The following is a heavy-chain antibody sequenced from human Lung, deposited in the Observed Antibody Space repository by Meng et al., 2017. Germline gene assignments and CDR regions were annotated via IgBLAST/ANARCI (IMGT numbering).Heavy chain of an antibody. V-gene: IGHV4-34*01. Sequence: VQLEQWGGGLLVPSETLSFNCVVSCGSCRDYCWGWILQPPGKGLEWIGEINHSGSTNYNPSLESRATISVDTSQNNLSLKLSSVTAADSAVYYCARGPTTMAHDFDYWGQGTLVTVSS. CDR1: CGSCRDYC. D-gene: IGHD4-11*01. J-gene: IGHJ4*02. CDR3: ARGPTTMAHDFDY. CDR2: INHSGST.